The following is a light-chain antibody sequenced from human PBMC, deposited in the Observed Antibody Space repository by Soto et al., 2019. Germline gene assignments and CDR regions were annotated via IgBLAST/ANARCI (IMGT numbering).Light chain of an antibody. CDR2: GNS. Sequence: QSVLTQPPSVSGAPGQRVTLSCTVSTSNIGAGYDVHWYRQLPGSAPKLLIYGNSNRPSGVPDRFSGSKSGASASLAITGLQAEDEADYYCQSYDSSLSGSVFGGGTKVTVL. CDR3: QSYDSSLSGSV. V-gene: IGLV1-40*01. J-gene: IGLJ2*01. CDR1: TSNIGAGYD.